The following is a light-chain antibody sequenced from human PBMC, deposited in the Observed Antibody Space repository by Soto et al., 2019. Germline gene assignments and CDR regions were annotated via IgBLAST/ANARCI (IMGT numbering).Light chain of an antibody. CDR2: DAS. CDR1: RSISSW. V-gene: IGKV1-5*01. J-gene: IGKJ1*01. Sequence: DIQMTQSPSTLSASVGDRVTITCRASRSISSWLAWYQQKPGKAPKLLIYDASSLESGVPSRFSGSGSGTEFTLTISSLQPDDFATYYCQQYNTYPLTFGLGTKVDI. CDR3: QQYNTYPLT.